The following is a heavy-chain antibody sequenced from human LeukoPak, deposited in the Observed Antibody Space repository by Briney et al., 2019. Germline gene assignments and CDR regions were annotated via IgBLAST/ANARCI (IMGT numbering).Heavy chain of an antibody. D-gene: IGHD5-24*01. J-gene: IGHJ4*02. CDR1: GVSINNYY. V-gene: IGHV4-59*01. CDR2: VYYSGST. CDR3: ARAQGGDGYNLDY. Sequence: PSETLSLTCTVSGVSINNYYWSWIRQPPGKGLEWIGYVYYSGSTNYNPSLKSRVTISVDTSKNQFSLKLSSVTAADTAVYYCARAQGGDGYNLDYWGQGTLVTVSS.